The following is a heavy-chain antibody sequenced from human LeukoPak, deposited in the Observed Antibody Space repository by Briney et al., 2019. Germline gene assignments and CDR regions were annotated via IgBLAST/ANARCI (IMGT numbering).Heavy chain of an antibody. J-gene: IGHJ4*02. Sequence: SETLSLTCTVSGGSVSSGSYYWSWIRQPPGKGLEWIGYIYYSGSTNYNPSLKSRVTISVDTSKNQFSLKLSSVTAADTAVYYCASNKYYYGSGSYYNDYWGQGTLVTVSS. V-gene: IGHV4-61*01. CDR3: ASNKYYYGSGSYYNDY. CDR2: IYYSGST. D-gene: IGHD3-10*01. CDR1: GGSVSSGSYY.